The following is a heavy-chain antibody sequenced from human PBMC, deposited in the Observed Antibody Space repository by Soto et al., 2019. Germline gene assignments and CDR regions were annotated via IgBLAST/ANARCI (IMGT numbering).Heavy chain of an antibody. V-gene: IGHV6-1*01. CDR2: TYYRSKWYN. CDR3: ARVGSEYSSSSYYYYYYMDV. Sequence: SQTLSLTCAISGDSVSSNSAAWNWIRQSPSRGLEWLGRTYYRSKWYNDYAVSVKSRITINPDTSKNQFSLQLNSVTPEDTAVYYCARVGSEYSSSSYYYYYYMDVWGKGTTVTVSS. J-gene: IGHJ6*03. CDR1: GDSVSSNSAA. D-gene: IGHD6-6*01.